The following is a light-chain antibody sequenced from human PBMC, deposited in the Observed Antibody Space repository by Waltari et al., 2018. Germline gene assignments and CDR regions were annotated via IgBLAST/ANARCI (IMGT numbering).Light chain of an antibody. CDR3: CSYTRGSVI. CDR1: SSDVGSYNL. CDR2: EVN. V-gene: IGLV2-23*02. Sequence: QSALTQPASVSGSPGQSIAISCTGTSSDVGSYNLVSWYQQFPGKAPKLTLYEVNKRPSGSSNRFSGSKLGNKASLTISGLQAEDEGDYYCCSYTRGSVICGGGTKLTVL. J-gene: IGLJ2*01.